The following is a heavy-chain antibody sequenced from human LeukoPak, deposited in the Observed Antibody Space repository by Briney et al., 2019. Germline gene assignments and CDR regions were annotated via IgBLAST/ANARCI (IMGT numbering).Heavy chain of an antibody. D-gene: IGHD3-3*01. V-gene: IGHV4-34*01. CDR1: GGSFSGYY. CDR2: INHSGST. CDR3: ARSEYYDFWSGFNWFDP. Sequence: SETLSLTCAVYGGSFSGYYWSWVRQPPGKGLEWIGEINHSGSTNYNPSLKSRVTISVDTSKNQFSLKLSSVTATDTAVYYCARSEYYDFWSGFNWFDPWGQRNLATVSS. J-gene: IGHJ5*02.